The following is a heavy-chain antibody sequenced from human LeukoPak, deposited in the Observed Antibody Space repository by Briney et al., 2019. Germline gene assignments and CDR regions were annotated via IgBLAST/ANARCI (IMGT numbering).Heavy chain of an antibody. CDR3: ARERYSRSSHDALDL. Sequence: GGSLRLSCVASGFTFSSHFMNWVRQAPGKGLEWVSSITSSGSCIYSPDSLKGRFTISRDNAKNSLYLQMNSLRPEDTAVYYCARERYSRSSHDALDLWGQGTMVTVSS. V-gene: IGHV3-21*06. CDR2: ITSSGSCI. J-gene: IGHJ3*01. CDR1: GFTFSSHF. D-gene: IGHD6-6*01.